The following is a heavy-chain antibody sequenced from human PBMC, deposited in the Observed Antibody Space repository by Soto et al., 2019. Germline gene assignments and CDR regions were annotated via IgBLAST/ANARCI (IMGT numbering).Heavy chain of an antibody. CDR1: VGSFSSGSYY. CDR3: AREYRDGSFFDY. Sequence: PSETLSLTCAVYVGSFSSGSYYWSWLPPPPGKGLEWIGNIYYIGSTNYSPSLKSRVTISVDTSKNQFSLKLSSVTAAATAVYYCAREYRDGSFFDYWGQGTLVTVSS. D-gene: IGHD3-22*01. J-gene: IGHJ4*02. V-gene: IGHV4-61*01. CDR2: IYYIGST.